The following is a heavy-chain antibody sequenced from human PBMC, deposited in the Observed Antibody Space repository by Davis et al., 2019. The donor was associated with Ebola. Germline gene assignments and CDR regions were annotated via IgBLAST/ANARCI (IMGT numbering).Heavy chain of an antibody. V-gene: IGHV3-30*18. Sequence: GESLKISCVASGFTFSSYGMNWVRQAPGKGLEWVAVISYDGSNKYYADSVKGRFTISRDNSKNTLYLQMNSLRAEDTAVYYCAKDKSWGDGYNRYYYYYGMDVWGQGTTVTVSS. J-gene: IGHJ6*02. CDR2: ISYDGSNK. CDR3: AKDKSWGDGYNRYYYYYGMDV. D-gene: IGHD5-24*01. CDR1: GFTFSSYG.